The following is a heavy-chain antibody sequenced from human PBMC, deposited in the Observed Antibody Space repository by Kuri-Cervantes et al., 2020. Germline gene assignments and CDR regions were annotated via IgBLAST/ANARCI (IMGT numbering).Heavy chain of an antibody. J-gene: IGHJ4*02. V-gene: IGHV3-21*01. CDR2: ISSSSSYI. D-gene: IGHD5-12*01. CDR1: GFTFSSYS. Sequence: GGSLRLSCAASGFTFSSYSMNWVRQAPGKGLEWVSSISSSSSYIYYADSVKGRFTISRDNAKNSLYLQMNSLRAEDTAVYYCARHSSYGGYDVFIDFWGQGTLVTVSS. CDR3: ARHSSYGGYDVFIDF.